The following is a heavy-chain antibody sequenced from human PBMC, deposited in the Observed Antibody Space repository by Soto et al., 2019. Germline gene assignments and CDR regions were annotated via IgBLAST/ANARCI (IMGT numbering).Heavy chain of an antibody. Sequence: EVQLVESGGGLDKPGGSLRLSCAASGFTFSSYSMNWVRQAPGKGLEWVSSISSSSSYIYYADSVKGRFTISRDNAKNSLYLQMNSPRSEDTAVYYCARSALRFLEWLSELVYWGQGTLVTVSS. V-gene: IGHV3-21*01. CDR2: ISSSSSYI. CDR1: GFTFSSYS. D-gene: IGHD3-3*01. J-gene: IGHJ4*02. CDR3: ARSALRFLEWLSELVY.